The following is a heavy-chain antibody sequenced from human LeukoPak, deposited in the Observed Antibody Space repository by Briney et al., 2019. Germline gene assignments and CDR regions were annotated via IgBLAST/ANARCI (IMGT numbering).Heavy chain of an antibody. CDR2: INHSGST. V-gene: IGHV4-34*01. CDR1: GGSFSGYY. CDR3: ARLNGGY. J-gene: IGHJ4*02. D-gene: IGHD3-10*01. Sequence: SETLSLTCAVYGGSFSGYYWSWIRQPPGKGLEWIGEINHSGSTNYNPSLKSRVTISVDTSKNQFSLKLRSVTAADTAVYYCARLNGGYWGQGTLVTVSS.